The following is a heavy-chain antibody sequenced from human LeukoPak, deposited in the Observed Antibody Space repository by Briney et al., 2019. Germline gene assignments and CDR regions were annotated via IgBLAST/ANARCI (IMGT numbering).Heavy chain of an antibody. D-gene: IGHD3-16*01. Sequence: ASVKVSCKASGYTFTGYYMHWVRQAPGRGLEWMGRIIPILGIANYAQKFQGRVTITADKSTSTAYMELSSLRSEDTAVYYCARSPGDLGIGLDYWGQGTLVTVSS. CDR1: GYTFTGYY. J-gene: IGHJ4*02. V-gene: IGHV1-69*02. CDR2: IIPILGIA. CDR3: ARSPGDLGIGLDY.